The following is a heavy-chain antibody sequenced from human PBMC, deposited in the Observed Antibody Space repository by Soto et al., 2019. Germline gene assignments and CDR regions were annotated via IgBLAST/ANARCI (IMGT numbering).Heavy chain of an antibody. Sequence: QVQLVQSGAEVKKPGASVKVSCKASGYTFITYGVSWVRQAPGQGLDWLGWISTYNGNTRYAERLQGRVTMTTDTTTNTAYMELRNLRSDDTAVYYCARGPTDYYDNSANYFLDYGGQGPRVTVSS. V-gene: IGHV1-18*01. CDR2: ISTYNGNT. CDR3: ARGPTDYYDNSANYFLDY. CDR1: GYTFITYG. D-gene: IGHD3-22*01. J-gene: IGHJ4*02.